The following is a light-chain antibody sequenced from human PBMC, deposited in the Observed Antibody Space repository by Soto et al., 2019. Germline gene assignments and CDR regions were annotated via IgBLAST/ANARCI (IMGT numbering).Light chain of an antibody. V-gene: IGKV3-11*01. Sequence: EIVLTQSPATLSLSPGERATLSCRASQSISNSLAWYQQKPGQAPRLLIYDASSRATGFPARFSGSGSGTDFTLTIGSLEPEDSAVYYCQQRSEWPRTFGQGTKVDIK. CDR1: QSISNS. J-gene: IGKJ1*01. CDR2: DAS. CDR3: QQRSEWPRT.